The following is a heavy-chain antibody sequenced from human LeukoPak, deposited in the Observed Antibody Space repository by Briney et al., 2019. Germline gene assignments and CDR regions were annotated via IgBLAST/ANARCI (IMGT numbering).Heavy chain of an antibody. J-gene: IGHJ6*03. Sequence: GGSLRLSCAASGFTFSSYSMNWVRQAPGKGLEWVSAISGSGGSTYYADSVKGRFTISRDNAKNTLYLQMNGLRVEDTAVYYCASCTLNYYMDVWGKGTTVTVSS. D-gene: IGHD2-15*01. V-gene: IGHV3-23*01. CDR2: ISGSGGST. CDR1: GFTFSSYS. CDR3: ASCTLNYYMDV.